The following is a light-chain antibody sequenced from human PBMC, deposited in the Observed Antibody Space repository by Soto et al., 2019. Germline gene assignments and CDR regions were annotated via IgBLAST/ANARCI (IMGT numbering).Light chain of an antibody. V-gene: IGKV3-20*01. Sequence: EIVLTQSPGTLSLSPGDRATLSCRASQSINGNYLHWYQQKPGQAPRLLIFGTSSRATGIPDRFIGGGSGTDITLTISRLEPEDFAVYYCQQCGSLPGTFGQGTKVESK. CDR1: QSINGNY. CDR2: GTS. CDR3: QQCGSLPGT. J-gene: IGKJ1*01.